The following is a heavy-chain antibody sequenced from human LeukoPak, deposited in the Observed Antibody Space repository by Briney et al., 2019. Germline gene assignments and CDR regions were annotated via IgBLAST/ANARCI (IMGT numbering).Heavy chain of an antibody. J-gene: IGHJ4*02. D-gene: IGHD2-2*01. V-gene: IGHV5-51*01. CDR3: ARRYCSSITCYFFDY. CDR1: GYSFTSHW. CDR2: INPADSDT. Sequence: GESLKISCKCSGYSFTSHWIGWVRQMPGEGLEWMGIINPADSDTRYSPSFQGQVTISVDKSISTAYLQWSSLVASDTAMYYCARRYCSSITCYFFDYWGQGALVTVSS.